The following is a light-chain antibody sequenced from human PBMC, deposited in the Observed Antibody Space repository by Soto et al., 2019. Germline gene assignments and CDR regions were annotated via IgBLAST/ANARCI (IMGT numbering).Light chain of an antibody. Sequence: DIQMTQSPSTLSASVGDRVTITFRASQSISSWLAWYQQKPGKAPKLLIYTASSLESGVPSRFSGSGSGTEFTLTISSLQPADFATYYCQQYNCYPWTFGQGTKVEIK. V-gene: IGKV1-5*03. CDR3: QQYNCYPWT. J-gene: IGKJ1*01. CDR2: TAS. CDR1: QSISSW.